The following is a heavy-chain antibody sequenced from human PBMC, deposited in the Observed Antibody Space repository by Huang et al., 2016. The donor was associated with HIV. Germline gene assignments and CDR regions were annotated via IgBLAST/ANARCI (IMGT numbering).Heavy chain of an antibody. CDR1: GGSIRSDNYY. D-gene: IGHD3-10*01. V-gene: IGHV4-39*01. CDR3: ARLPGSITMIRGVITDPY. J-gene: IGHJ4*02. Sequence: QLQLQESGPGLVKPSETLSLTCTVSGGSIRSDNYYCGWIRQPPGRGLEWIGSIYYSVITYYNPSLKGLVTIPVDTSKNQFSLKMRSVTAADTAVYYCARLPGSITMIRGVITDPYWGQGTLVTVSS. CDR2: IYYSVIT.